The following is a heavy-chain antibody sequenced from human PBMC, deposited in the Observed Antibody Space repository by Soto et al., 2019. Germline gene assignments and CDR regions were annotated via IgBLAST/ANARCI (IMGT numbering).Heavy chain of an antibody. CDR2: ISAYNGNT. Sequence: APVKVSCKASGYTFTSYGISWLRQAPGQGLEWMGWISAYNGNTKYAQKLQGRVTMTTDTSTSTAYMELRSLRSDATAVYYCARDPDPHDYGLIGMHVWGQGTTVTVSS. V-gene: IGHV1-18*01. J-gene: IGHJ6*02. CDR1: GYTFTSYG. CDR3: ARDPDPHDYGLIGMHV. D-gene: IGHD4-17*01.